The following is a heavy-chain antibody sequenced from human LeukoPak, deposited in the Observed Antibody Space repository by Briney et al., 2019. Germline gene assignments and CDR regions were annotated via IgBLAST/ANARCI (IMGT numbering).Heavy chain of an antibody. CDR1: GGSISSTNW. J-gene: IGHJ4*02. V-gene: IGHV4-4*02. CDR3: SRESGAFSPFGY. Sequence: SETLSLTCGVSGGSISSTNWRSWVRQPPGQGLEWIGEISLSGLTNYNPSLKSRVTMSLVKSKNHLSLNLTSVTAADTAVYYCSRESGAFSPFGYWGQGTLVTVSS. CDR2: ISLSGLT. D-gene: IGHD1-26*01.